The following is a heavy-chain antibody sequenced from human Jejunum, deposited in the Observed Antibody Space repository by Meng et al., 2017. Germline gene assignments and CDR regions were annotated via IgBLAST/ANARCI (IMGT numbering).Heavy chain of an antibody. CDR2: LVPNDGGT. V-gene: IGHV1-2*02. Sequence: QVQLVRSGAEVKKPGASVTVSCKTSGYTFIDYYLHWVRQAPGQGLEWMGWLVPNDGGTNYAQKFQGRVAMTRDTSISTAYMELTSLRSDDTAVYFCARIWGQSSGSFFGYWGQGTLVTVFS. CDR3: ARIWGQSSGSFFGY. CDR1: GYTFIDYY. D-gene: IGHD1-26*01. J-gene: IGHJ4*02.